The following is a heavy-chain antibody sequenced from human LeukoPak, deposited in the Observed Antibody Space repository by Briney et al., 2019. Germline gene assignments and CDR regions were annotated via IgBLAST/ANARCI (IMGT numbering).Heavy chain of an antibody. CDR3: ARDPLSYYYDSSGYSHFDY. Sequence: ASVKVSCKSSGYTFTGYDMHWVRQAPGQGLEWMGWINPNSGGTNYAQKFQGRVTMTRDTSISTAYMELSRLRSDDTAVYYCARDPLSYYYDSSGYSHFDYWGQGTLVTVSS. D-gene: IGHD3-22*01. J-gene: IGHJ4*02. CDR2: INPNSGGT. CDR1: GYTFTGYD. V-gene: IGHV1-2*02.